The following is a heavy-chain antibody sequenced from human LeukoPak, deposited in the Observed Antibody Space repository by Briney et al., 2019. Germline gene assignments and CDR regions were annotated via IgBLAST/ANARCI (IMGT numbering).Heavy chain of an antibody. Sequence: GGSLRLSCAAPGFTFSSYSMNWVRPAPGKGLEWVSSISSSSSYIYYADSVKGRFTISRDNAENSLYLQMNSLRAEDTAVYYCARVFTSYGGDYWGQGTLVTVSS. J-gene: IGHJ4*02. D-gene: IGHD5-18*01. CDR2: ISSSSSYI. CDR3: ARVFTSYGGDY. CDR1: GFTFSSYS. V-gene: IGHV3-21*01.